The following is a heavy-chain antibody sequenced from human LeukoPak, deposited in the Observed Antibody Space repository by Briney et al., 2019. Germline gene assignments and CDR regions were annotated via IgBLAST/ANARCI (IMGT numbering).Heavy chain of an antibody. Sequence: ASVTVSCTSSGYTFTSYYMHWVRQAPGQGLEWMGIINPSGGSTSYAQKFQGRVTISVDTSKNQFSLKLSSVTAADTAVYYCATLHKQWLVSAEYFQHWGQGTLVTVSS. CDR3: ATLHKQWLVSAEYFQH. D-gene: IGHD6-19*01. J-gene: IGHJ1*01. CDR2: INPSGGST. CDR1: GYTFTSYY. V-gene: IGHV1-46*01.